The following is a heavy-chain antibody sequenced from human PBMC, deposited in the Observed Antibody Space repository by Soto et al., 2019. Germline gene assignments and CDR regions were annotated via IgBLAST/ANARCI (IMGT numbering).Heavy chain of an antibody. V-gene: IGHV2-70*01. J-gene: IGHJ4*02. CDR1: GFSLSTIGMC. CDR2: IDWDDDK. CDR3: GRIFRADTLASPFVY. D-gene: IGHD3-3*02. Sequence: SGPTLVNPTQTLTLTCTFSGFSLSTIGMCVSWIRQPPGKALEWLALIDWDDDKYYSTSLKSRLTISKDTSKNQVVLTMTNMDPVDTATYYCGRIFRADTLASPFVYWGQGTLVTASS.